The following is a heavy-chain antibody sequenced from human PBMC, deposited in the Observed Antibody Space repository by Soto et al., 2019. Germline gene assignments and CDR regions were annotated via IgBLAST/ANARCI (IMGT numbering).Heavy chain of an antibody. J-gene: IGHJ4*02. D-gene: IGHD3-22*01. CDR1: GYTFTSYG. CDR3: ARDPPTYDSSVPRGY. Sequence: QVQLVQSGAEVKKPGASVKVSCKASGYTFTSYGISWVRQAPGQGLEWMGWISAYNGNTNYAQKLQGRVTMTTDTSTSTAYIELRSLRSDDTAVYYCARDPPTYDSSVPRGYWGQGTLVTVSS. CDR2: ISAYNGNT. V-gene: IGHV1-18*01.